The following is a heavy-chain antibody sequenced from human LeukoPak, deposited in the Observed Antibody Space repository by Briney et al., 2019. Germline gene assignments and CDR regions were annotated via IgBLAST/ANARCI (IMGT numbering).Heavy chain of an antibody. D-gene: IGHD3-9*01. J-gene: IGHJ5*02. CDR2: IYPGDSDT. CDR1: GYSFTSYW. Sequence: GESLKISCKGSGYSFTSYWIGWVRQMPGKGLEWMGIIYPGDSDTRYSPSFQGQVTISADKSIGTAYLQWSSLKASDTAMYYCARTYYDILTGYYKPHWFDPWGQGTLVTVSS. CDR3: ARTYYDILTGYYKPHWFDP. V-gene: IGHV5-51*01.